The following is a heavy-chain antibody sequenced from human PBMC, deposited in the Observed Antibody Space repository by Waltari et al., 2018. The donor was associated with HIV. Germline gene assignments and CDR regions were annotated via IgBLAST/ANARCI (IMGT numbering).Heavy chain of an antibody. CDR1: GGSISSGGYY. CDR2: IYYSGST. D-gene: IGHD4-17*01. V-gene: IGHV4-31*03. CDR3: ARGTTVTAYYFDY. Sequence: QVQLQESGPGLVKPSQTLSLTCTVSGGSISSGGYYWSWIRQHPGKGLEWIVYIYYSGSTYYNPSLKSRVTISVDTSKNQFSLKLSSVTAADTAVYYCARGTTVTAYYFDYWGQGTLVTVSS. J-gene: IGHJ4*02.